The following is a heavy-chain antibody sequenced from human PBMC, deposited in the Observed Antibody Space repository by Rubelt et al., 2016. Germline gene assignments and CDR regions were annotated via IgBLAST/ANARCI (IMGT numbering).Heavy chain of an antibody. D-gene: IGHD3-22*01. CDR2: INWNGGST. J-gene: IGHJ4*02. Sequence: EVQLVESGGGLVQPGGSLRLSCAASGFTFDDYGMSWVRQAPGKGLEWVSGINWNGGSTGYADSVKGRFTISRDNAKNSLYLQMNSLRAEDTALYYCARDGFYDSSGYYHIFWGQGTLVTVSS. CDR3: ARDGFYDSSGYYHIF. CDR1: GFTFDDYG. V-gene: IGHV3-20*04.